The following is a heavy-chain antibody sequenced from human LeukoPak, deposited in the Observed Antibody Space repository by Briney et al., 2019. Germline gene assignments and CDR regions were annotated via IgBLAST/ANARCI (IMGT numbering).Heavy chain of an antibody. CDR2: LTSSGDTT. CDR1: GFTFSSYV. J-gene: IGHJ4*02. V-gene: IGHV3-23*01. Sequence: QPGGSLRLSCAASGFTFSSYVMSWVRPAPGKGLEWVSALTSSGDTTYYGDSVKGRFTISRDNSKNTLYLQMNSLRAEDTAVYYCAKDAPELSRRTITIFGVVIIPPIYWGQGTLVTVSS. CDR3: AKDAPELSRRTITIFGVVIIPPIY. D-gene: IGHD3-3*01.